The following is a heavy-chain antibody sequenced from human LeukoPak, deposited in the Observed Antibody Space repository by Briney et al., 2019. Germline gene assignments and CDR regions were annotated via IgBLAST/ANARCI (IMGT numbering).Heavy chain of an antibody. Sequence: ASETLSLTCTVSGGSISSSSYYWGWIRQPPGKGLEWIGSIYYSGSTYYNPSLKSRVTISVDTSKNQFSLKLSSVTAADTAVYYCARRLPYLGYCSSTSCYRYCSGGSCNNWFDPWGQGTLVTVSS. D-gene: IGHD2-2*01. CDR3: ARRLPYLGYCSSTSCYRYCSGGSCNNWFDP. V-gene: IGHV4-39*07. CDR2: IYYSGST. J-gene: IGHJ5*02. CDR1: GGSISSSSYY.